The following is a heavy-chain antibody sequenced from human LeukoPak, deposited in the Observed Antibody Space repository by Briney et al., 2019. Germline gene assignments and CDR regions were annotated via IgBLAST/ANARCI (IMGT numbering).Heavy chain of an antibody. CDR1: GGSISSSGCY. CDR2: IYYSGST. Sequence: SETLSLTCTVSGGSISSSGCYWGWVRQPPGQGLEWIGSIYYSGSTYYSPSLKSRVTISVDTSKNQFSLKLSSVTAADTAVYYCARAHYDSSGYYFDYGGQGTLVTVSS. D-gene: IGHD3-22*01. J-gene: IGHJ4*02. CDR3: ARAHYDSSGYYFDY. V-gene: IGHV4-39*07.